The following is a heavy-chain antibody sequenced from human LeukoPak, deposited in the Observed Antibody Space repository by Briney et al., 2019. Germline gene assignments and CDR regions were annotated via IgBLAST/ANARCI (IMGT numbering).Heavy chain of an antibody. CDR3: AKDPHRGSYSFYFDY. CDR2: IWHDASHT. J-gene: IGHJ4*02. CDR1: GFSFSTYA. V-gene: IGHV3-33*03. D-gene: IGHD1-26*01. Sequence: PGRSLRLSCAASGFSFSTYAMHWVRQAPGKGLEWVALIWHDASHTFYTDSVKGRFTISRDNAKNSLYLQMNSLRAEDTALYYCAKDPHRGSYSFYFDYWGQGTLVTVSS.